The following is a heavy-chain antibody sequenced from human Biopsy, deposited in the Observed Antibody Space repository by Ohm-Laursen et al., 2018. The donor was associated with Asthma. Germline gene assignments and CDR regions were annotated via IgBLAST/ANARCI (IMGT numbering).Heavy chain of an antibody. CDR1: GFTVTSDH. CDR2: IYSGGTS. V-gene: IGHV3-53*01. CDR3: ARGDSSGWSHYYFDY. Sequence: SLTLSCAASGFTVTSDHMFWVRQAPGKGLEWVSVIYSGGTSHTADSVRGRFSISRDFSKNTLHLQMHRLRVEDTAVYYCARGDSSGWSHYYFDYWGQGTLVTVSS. D-gene: IGHD6-19*01. J-gene: IGHJ4*02.